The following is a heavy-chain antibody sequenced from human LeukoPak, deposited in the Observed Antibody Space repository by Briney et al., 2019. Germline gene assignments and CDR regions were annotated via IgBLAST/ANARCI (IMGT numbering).Heavy chain of an antibody. CDR3: ARGYDILTGYFDY. V-gene: IGHV4-38-2*02. CDR1: GYAISSGYY. J-gene: IGHJ4*02. Sequence: PAETLSLTCSVPGYAISSGYYWGWVRQPPGKGLEWIGSIYQSRIPYSNPSLKSRVTIQVDRPKHQVSLKLSSVTAADTAVYYCARGYDILTGYFDYWGQGTRVTVSS. D-gene: IGHD3-9*01. CDR2: IYQSRIP.